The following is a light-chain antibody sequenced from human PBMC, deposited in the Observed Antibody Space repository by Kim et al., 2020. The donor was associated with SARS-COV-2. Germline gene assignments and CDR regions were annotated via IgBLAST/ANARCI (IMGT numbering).Light chain of an antibody. J-gene: IGLJ2*01. CDR2: KDS. V-gene: IGLV3-27*01. CDR3: YSATDSNPVG. CDR1: VLAKKY. Sequence: SYELTQPSSVSVSPVPTSSLTCSGDVLAKKYARWFQQKPGQAPVLVIYKDSERPSGIPERFSGSTSGTTVTLNISGAQVEDEADYYCYSATDSNPVGFGGGTQLTVL.